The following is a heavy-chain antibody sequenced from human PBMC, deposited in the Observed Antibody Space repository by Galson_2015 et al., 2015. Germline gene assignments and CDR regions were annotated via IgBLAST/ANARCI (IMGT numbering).Heavy chain of an antibody. D-gene: IGHD1-26*01. CDR3: ARVPEDSGSYHGGFDY. CDR1: GYTFTSYG. J-gene: IGHJ4*02. V-gene: IGHV1-18*01. Sequence: SVKVSCKASGYTFTSYGISWVRQAPGQGLEWMGWISAYNGNTNYAQKLQGRVTMTTDTSTSTAYMELRSLRSDDTAVYYCARVPEDSGSYHGGFDYWGQGTLVTVSS. CDR2: ISAYNGNT.